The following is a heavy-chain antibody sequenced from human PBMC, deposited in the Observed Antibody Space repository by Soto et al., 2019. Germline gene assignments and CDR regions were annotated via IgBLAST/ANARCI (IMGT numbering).Heavy chain of an antibody. CDR1: GFTFSSYS. Sequence: GGSLRLSCAASGFTFSSYSMNWVRQAPGKGLEWVSSISSSSSYIYYADSVKGRFTISRDNAKNSLYLQMNSLRAEDTAVYYCAGDNAITIFGVAHWGQGTLVTVSS. CDR3: AGDNAITIFGVAH. D-gene: IGHD3-3*01. V-gene: IGHV3-21*01. J-gene: IGHJ4*02. CDR2: ISSSSSYI.